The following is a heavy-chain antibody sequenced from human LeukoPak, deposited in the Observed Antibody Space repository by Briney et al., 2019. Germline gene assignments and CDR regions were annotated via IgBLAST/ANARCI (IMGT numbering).Heavy chain of an antibody. CDR2: ISSSSSTI. D-gene: IGHD6-13*01. V-gene: IGHV3-48*04. Sequence: AGGSLRLSCAASGFTFSSYSMNWVRQAPGKGLEWVSYISSSSSTIYYADSVKGRFTISRDNAKNSLYLQMNSLRAEDTAVYYCAKDHEARQLVPGFDYWGQGTLVTVSS. CDR1: GFTFSSYS. J-gene: IGHJ4*02. CDR3: AKDHEARQLVPGFDY.